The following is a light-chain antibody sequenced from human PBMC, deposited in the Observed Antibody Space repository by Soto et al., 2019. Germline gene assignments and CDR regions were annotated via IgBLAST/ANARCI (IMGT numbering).Light chain of an antibody. CDR1: QGISKE. J-gene: IGKJ1*01. V-gene: IGKV1-6*01. CDR2: AAS. CDR3: LQDYDYPRT. Sequence: IQMTQSASSLPASVGDRVTITCRASQGISKELSWFQQRPGNAPTLLISAASRLQSGVPSRFSGRGSGTDFTLTISSLQPEDFATYYCLQDYDYPRTFGQGTKVDIK.